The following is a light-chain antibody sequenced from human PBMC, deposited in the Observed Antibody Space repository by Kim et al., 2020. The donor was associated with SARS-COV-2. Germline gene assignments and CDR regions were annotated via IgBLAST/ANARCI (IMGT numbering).Light chain of an antibody. CDR2: GVS. CDR1: QSVSNNY. V-gene: IGKV3-20*01. J-gene: IGKJ4*01. Sequence: EIVLTQSPGTLSLSPGERATLSCRASQSVSNNYLAWFQQKPGQAPRLLIYGVSSRATGIPDRFSGSGSGTDFTLTISRLEPEDFAVYYCQRYGSSLLTFGGGTKVDIK. CDR3: QRYGSSLLT.